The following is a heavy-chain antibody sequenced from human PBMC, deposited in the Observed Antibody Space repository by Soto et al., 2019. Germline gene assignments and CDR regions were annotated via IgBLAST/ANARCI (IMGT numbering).Heavy chain of an antibody. J-gene: IGHJ4*02. CDR3: ARDERGPHFDY. CDR1: GFTFSIYS. D-gene: IGHD1-1*01. CDR2: ITPSSSYI. Sequence: GGSLRLSCAASGFTFSIYSMNWVRQAPGEGLEWVSSITPSSSYIYYADSVKGRFTISRDNAKNSLYLQMNGLRAEDTAVYYCARDERGPHFDYWGQGTLVTVSS. V-gene: IGHV3-21*01.